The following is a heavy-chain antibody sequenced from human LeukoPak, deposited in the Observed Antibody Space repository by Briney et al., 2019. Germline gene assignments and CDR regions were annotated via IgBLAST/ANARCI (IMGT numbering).Heavy chain of an antibody. J-gene: IGHJ5*02. Sequence: GASVKVSCKASGGTFSSYAISWVRQAPGQGLEWMGGIIPIFGTANYAQKFQGRVTITADESTSTAYMELSSLRSEDTAVYYCARASSIAARGGWFDPWGQGTLVTVSS. CDR3: ARASSIAARGGWFDP. CDR1: GGTFSSYA. D-gene: IGHD6-6*01. V-gene: IGHV1-69*01. CDR2: IIPIFGTA.